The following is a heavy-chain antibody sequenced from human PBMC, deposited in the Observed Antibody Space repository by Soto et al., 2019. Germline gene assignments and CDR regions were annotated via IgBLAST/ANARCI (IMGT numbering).Heavy chain of an antibody. D-gene: IGHD6-6*01. J-gene: IGHJ6*02. V-gene: IGHV3-9*01. CDR3: AKGVAARLADYYYGMDV. Sequence: EVQLVESGGGLVQPGRSLRLSCAASGFTFDDYAMHWVRQAPGKGLVWVSGISWNSGSIGYTDSVKGRFTISRDNAKNSLYLQMNSLRAEDTALYYCAKGVAARLADYYYGMDVWGQGTTVTVSS. CDR2: ISWNSGSI. CDR1: GFTFDDYA.